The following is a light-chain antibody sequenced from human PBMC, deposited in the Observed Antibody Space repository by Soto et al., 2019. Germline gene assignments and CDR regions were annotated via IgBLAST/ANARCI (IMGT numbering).Light chain of an antibody. V-gene: IGKV1-8*01. CDR3: QQYYSYPRT. CDR2: AAS. J-gene: IGKJ1*01. CDR1: QSISSY. Sequence: AIRMTQSPSSLSASTGDRVTITCRASQSISSYLAWYQQKPGKAPKLLIYAASTLQSGVPSRFSGSGSGTDFTLTIICLQSEDFATYYCQQYYSYPRTFGQGTKVDIK.